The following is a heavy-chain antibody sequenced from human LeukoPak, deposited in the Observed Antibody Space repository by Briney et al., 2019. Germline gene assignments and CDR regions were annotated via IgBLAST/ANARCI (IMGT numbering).Heavy chain of an antibody. J-gene: IGHJ4*02. V-gene: IGHV4-61*02. D-gene: IGHD3-10*01. CDR1: GGSISSGSYY. Sequence: PSETLSLTCTVSGGSISSGSYYWSWIRQPAGKGLEWIGRIYTSGSTNYNPSLKSRVTISVDTSKNQFSLKLSSVTAADTAVYYCARGRGSIDYWGQRTLVTVSS. CDR2: IYTSGST. CDR3: ARGRGSIDY.